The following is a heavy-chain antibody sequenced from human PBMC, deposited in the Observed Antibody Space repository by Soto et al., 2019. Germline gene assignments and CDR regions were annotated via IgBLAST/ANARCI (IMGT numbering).Heavy chain of an antibody. D-gene: IGHD3-22*01. CDR1: GYTFTIYG. Sequence: QVQLVQSGAEVKKPGASVKVSCKASGYTFTIYGISWVRQAPGQGLEWMGWISGYNGNTDYAQNLQDRVTLTTDASTSSVYMELRSRRSDDTAVYYCASVDYYDSIGYYGYWGQGTLITVSS. J-gene: IGHJ4*02. CDR3: ASVDYYDSIGYYGY. V-gene: IGHV1-18*04. CDR2: ISGYNGNT.